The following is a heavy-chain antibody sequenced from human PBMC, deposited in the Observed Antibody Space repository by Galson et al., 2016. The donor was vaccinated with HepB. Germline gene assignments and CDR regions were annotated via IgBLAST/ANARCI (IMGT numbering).Heavy chain of an antibody. CDR2: ISYDGSLK. J-gene: IGHJ5*02. CDR1: GFTFSHFG. D-gene: IGHD1-26*01. CDR3: ARALASNGTNWFDP. V-gene: IGHV3-30*03. Sequence: SLRLSCAASGFTFSHFGMHWVRQAPGKGLEWLAIISYDGSLKFYEDSVKGRFTISRDNSNNKVFLQLNSLRVEDTAVYYCARALASNGTNWFDPWGLGTLVTVSS.